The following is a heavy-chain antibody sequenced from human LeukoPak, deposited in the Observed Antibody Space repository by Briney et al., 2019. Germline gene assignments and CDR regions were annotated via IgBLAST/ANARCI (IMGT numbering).Heavy chain of an antibody. CDR1: GGPFSGYY. D-gene: IGHD3-22*01. J-gene: IGHJ4*02. V-gene: IGHV4-34*01. CDR2: INHSGST. Sequence: KTSETLSLTCAVYGGPFSGYYWSWIRQPPGKGLEWIGEINHSGSTNYNPSLKSRVTISVDTSKNQFSLKLSSVTAADTAVYYCARGAYDSSGYYYYYFDYWGQGTLVTVSS. CDR3: ARGAYDSSGYYYYYFDY.